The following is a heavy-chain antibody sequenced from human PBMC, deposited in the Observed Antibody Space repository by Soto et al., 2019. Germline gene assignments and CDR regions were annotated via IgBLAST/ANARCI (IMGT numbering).Heavy chain of an antibody. CDR1: GFTFSSYA. CDR2: ISYDGSNK. D-gene: IGHD6-6*01. J-gene: IGHJ6*02. Sequence: SLRLSCAASGFTFSSYAMHWVRQAPGKGLEWVAVISYDGSNKYYADSVKGRFTISRDNSKNTLYLQMNSLRAEDTAVYYCAREYGTSSSGDYYYGMDVWGQGTTVTVSS. V-gene: IGHV3-30-3*01. CDR3: AREYGTSSSGDYYYGMDV.